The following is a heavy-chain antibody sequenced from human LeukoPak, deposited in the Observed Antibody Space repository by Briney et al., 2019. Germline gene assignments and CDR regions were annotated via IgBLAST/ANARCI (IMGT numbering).Heavy chain of an antibody. CDR2: INHSGST. CDR3: ARGWYGMDV. CDR1: GGSFSGYY. J-gene: IGHJ6*02. Sequence: SETLSLTCAVYGGSFSGYYWSWIRQPPGKGLVWIGEINHSGSTNYNPSLKSRVTISVDTSKNQFSLKLSSVTAADTAVYYCARGWYGMDVWGQGTTVTVSS. V-gene: IGHV4-34*01.